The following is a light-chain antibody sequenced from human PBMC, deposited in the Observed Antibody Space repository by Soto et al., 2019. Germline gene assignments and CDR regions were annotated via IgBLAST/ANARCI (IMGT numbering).Light chain of an antibody. Sequence: DIQMTQSPSSLSASVGDRVTITCRASQGISNYLAWYQQKPGKVPKLLIYAASTLQSGVPSRFSGSGSGTDFTLTISSLQPEDVATYDCQKDNSALTFGPGTKVDIK. CDR2: AAS. CDR3: QKDNSALT. V-gene: IGKV1-27*01. CDR1: QGISNY. J-gene: IGKJ3*01.